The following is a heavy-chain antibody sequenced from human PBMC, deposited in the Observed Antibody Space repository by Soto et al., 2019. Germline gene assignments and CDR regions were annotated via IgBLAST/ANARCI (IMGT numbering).Heavy chain of an antibody. CDR3: AKARDQQWVRLPFDY. V-gene: IGHV3-23*01. D-gene: IGHD6-19*01. CDR2: FSATSATT. J-gene: IGHJ4*02. Sequence: EVQLLESGGGLVQPGGSLRLSCVGSGFFFSSYTMTWVRQAPGKGLEWVSSFSATSATTYYADSVRGRFTISRDNSKNTRCLQMNSLTAEDTAMYYCAKARDQQWVRLPFDYGGQGILVIVSS. CDR1: GFFFSSYT.